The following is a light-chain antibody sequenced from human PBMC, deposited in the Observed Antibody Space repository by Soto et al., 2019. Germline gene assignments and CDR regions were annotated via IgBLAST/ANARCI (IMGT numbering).Light chain of an antibody. CDR1: QTFSSAY. J-gene: IGKJ1*01. Sequence: DTVLTQSPGTLSLSPGERATLSCRATQTFSSAYLAWFQQKPGQAPRLLIYGASSRATGIPDRFSGAGSGTEFTLTISRVAPEDYAVYYCQQYNTSPWTFGQGTKVDIK. CDR3: QQYNTSPWT. CDR2: GAS. V-gene: IGKV3-20*01.